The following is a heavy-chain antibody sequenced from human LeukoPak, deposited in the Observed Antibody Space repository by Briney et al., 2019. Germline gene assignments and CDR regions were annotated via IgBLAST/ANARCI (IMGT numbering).Heavy chain of an antibody. CDR1: GGSISSHY. CDR2: IYYSGST. D-gene: IGHD7-27*01. V-gene: IGHV4-59*11. J-gene: IGHJ2*01. Sequence: PSETLSLTCTVSGGSISSHYWSWIRQPPGKGLEWIGYIYYSGSTNYNPSLKSRVTISVDTSKNQFSLKLSSVTAADRAVYYCARHWGSDWYFDLWGRGTLVTVSS. CDR3: ARHWGSDWYFDL.